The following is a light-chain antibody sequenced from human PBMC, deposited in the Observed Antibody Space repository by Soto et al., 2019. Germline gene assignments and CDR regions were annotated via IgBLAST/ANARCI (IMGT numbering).Light chain of an antibody. CDR3: NAQADNGKHV. CDR1: SNDVGHSSF. V-gene: IGLV2-8*01. J-gene: IGLJ1*01. Sequence: QSALTQPPSASGSLGQSVTISCTGNSNDVGHSSFISWYQQHPGKGPKLIIYEVSKRPSGVPDRFSGSKSGNTASLSVSGLQDEDEADYFCNAQADNGKHVFGTGTKLTVL. CDR2: EVS.